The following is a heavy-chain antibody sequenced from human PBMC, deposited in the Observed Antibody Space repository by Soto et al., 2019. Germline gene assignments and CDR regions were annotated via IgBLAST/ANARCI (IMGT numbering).Heavy chain of an antibody. Sequence: QVQLEQSGAEVKRPGSSVKVSCKTSGGNFNTYPISWVRQAPGHRLEWMGKIIPIFGTPDYAQKFQGRVTIIADEATTTVYMELRSLKSDDSAVYYCARDSRLWGSTGWKRENLFDIWGQGTMVTVSS. D-gene: IGHD3-16*01. J-gene: IGHJ3*02. CDR1: GGNFNTYP. CDR3: ARDSRLWGSTGWKRENLFDI. V-gene: IGHV1-69*18. CDR2: IIPIFGTP.